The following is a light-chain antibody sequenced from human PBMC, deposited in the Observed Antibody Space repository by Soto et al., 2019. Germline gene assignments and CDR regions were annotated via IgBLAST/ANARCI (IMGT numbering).Light chain of an antibody. Sequence: DIQMTQSPSTLSASVGDIVTITCRASQSISSRLAWYQQKPGKAPKLLIYKASSLESGVPSRFSGSGSGTEFSLTISSLQPDDFATYYCQQHNSYWTFGQGTKVDNK. CDR3: QQHNSYWT. J-gene: IGKJ1*01. V-gene: IGKV1-5*03. CDR1: QSISSR. CDR2: KAS.